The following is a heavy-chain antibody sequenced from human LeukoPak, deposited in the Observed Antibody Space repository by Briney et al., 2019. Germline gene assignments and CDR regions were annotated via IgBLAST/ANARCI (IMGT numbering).Heavy chain of an antibody. J-gene: IGHJ4*02. CDR2: ISSSSSTI. CDR1: GFTFSSYS. D-gene: IGHD5-24*01. V-gene: IGHV3-48*01. Sequence: GGSLRLSCAASGFTFSSYSMNWVRQAPGKGLEWVSYISSSSSTIYYADSVKGRFTISRDNAKNSLYLQMNSLRAEDTAVYYCARDEMDVGDYWGQGTLVTVSS. CDR3: ARDEMDVGDY.